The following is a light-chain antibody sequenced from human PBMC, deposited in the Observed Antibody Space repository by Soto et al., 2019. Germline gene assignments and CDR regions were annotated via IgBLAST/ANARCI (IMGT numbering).Light chain of an antibody. CDR3: TSYTGSSGDV. CDR1: SSDVGGYDF. J-gene: IGLJ1*01. CDR2: EVS. Sequence: QSALTQPASVSGSPGQSITISCTGTSSDVGGYDFVSWYQQHPLKAPKLILYEVSNRPSGVSSRFSGSKSGNTASLTISGLQAEDEADYYCTSYTGSSGDVFGTGTKLTVI. V-gene: IGLV2-14*01.